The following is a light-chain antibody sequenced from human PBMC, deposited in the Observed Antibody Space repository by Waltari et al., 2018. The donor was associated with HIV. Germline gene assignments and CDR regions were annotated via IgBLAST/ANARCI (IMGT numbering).Light chain of an antibody. CDR1: HSLLHNNGHNY. CDR2: LAS. Sequence: DIAMIQSPDSLAVSPGEPASISCRSSHSLLHNNGHNYLDWYIQRPGQAPELLISLASRRASGVPDRIAGSGSGTDFILKISRVEPEDVGVYYCMHGQQTPVFGQGTQVEV. CDR3: MHGQQTPV. V-gene: IGKV2-28*01. J-gene: IGKJ1*01.